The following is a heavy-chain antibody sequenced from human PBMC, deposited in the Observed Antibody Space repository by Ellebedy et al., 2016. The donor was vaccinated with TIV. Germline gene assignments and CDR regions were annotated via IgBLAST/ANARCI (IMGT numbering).Heavy chain of an antibody. D-gene: IGHD7-27*01. J-gene: IGHJ2*01. V-gene: IGHV3-23*01. CDR3: AKGLTGDRGGWGWYLDL. Sequence: SVKGRFTIPRDNSKNTLYLQMNSLRAEDTAVYYCAKGLTGDRGGWGWYLDLWGRGTLVTVSS.